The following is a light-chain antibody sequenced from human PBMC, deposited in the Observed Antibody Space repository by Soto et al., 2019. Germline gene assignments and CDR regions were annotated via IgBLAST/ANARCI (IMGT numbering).Light chain of an antibody. V-gene: IGKV1-5*03. CDR3: QQYNSYWT. Sequence: DIQMTQSPSTLSASVGDRVTITCRASQSISSWLAWYQQKPWKAPKLLIYKASSLESGVPSRFSGSGSGTEFTLTISSLQPDDFATYYCQQYNSYWTFGQGTKVDTK. J-gene: IGKJ1*01. CDR1: QSISSW. CDR2: KAS.